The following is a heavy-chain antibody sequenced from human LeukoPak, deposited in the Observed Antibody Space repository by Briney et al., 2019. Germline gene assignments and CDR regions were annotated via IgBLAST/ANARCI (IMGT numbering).Heavy chain of an antibody. CDR1: GFTVSSNY. V-gene: IGHV3-66*01. D-gene: IGHD3-3*01. CDR2: IYAGGNT. CDR3: ARIADFWSGLSPQDMDV. J-gene: IGHJ6*02. Sequence: PGGSLRLSCVASGFTVSSNYMSWVRQAPGKGLEWVSVIYAGGNTYYADSVKGRFTISRDNSKKTLYLQMKSLRVEDTAVYYCARIADFWSGLSPQDMDVWGQGTTVTVSS.